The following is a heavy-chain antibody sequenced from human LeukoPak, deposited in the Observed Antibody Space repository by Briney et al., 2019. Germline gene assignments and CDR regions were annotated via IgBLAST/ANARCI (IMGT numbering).Heavy chain of an antibody. CDR2: INPNRGGT. CDR1: GYTFTCYY. J-gene: IGHJ6*03. Sequence: ASVTVSCKASGYTFTCYYMHWVRQAPGQGGEGMGWINPNRGGTNYAQKFQGRVTMTRDTSISTAYMELSRLRSDDTAVYYCARAGHSGYEAPYYYYYMDAWGKGTTVTVSS. CDR3: ARAGHSGYEAPYYYYYMDA. D-gene: IGHD5-12*01. V-gene: IGHV1-2*02.